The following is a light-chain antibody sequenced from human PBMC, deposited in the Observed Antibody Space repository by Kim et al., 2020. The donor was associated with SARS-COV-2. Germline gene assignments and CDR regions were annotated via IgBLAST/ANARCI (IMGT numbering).Light chain of an antibody. CDR2: GAS. Sequence: SPGERAPLSCRASQSVSSNLAWYQQKPGQAPRLLIYGASTRATGIPARFSGSGSGTEFTLTISSLQSEDFAVYYCQQYNNWPYSFGQGTKLEI. V-gene: IGKV3-15*01. J-gene: IGKJ2*03. CDR1: QSVSSN. CDR3: QQYNNWPYS.